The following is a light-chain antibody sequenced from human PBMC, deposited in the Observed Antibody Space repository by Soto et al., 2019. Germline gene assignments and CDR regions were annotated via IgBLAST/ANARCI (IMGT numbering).Light chain of an antibody. V-gene: IGKV4-1*01. J-gene: IGKJ2*01. Sequence: DIVLTQSPDSLAVSLGERATINCKSSQSVLYSSSNKNYLAWYQQRPGQPPQLLLYWASTRASGVPDRFSGSGSGADFTLAISSLQAEDAAVYYCLQYYSPPFAFGQGTKLEIK. CDR3: LQYYSPPFA. CDR1: QSVLYSSSNKNY. CDR2: WAS.